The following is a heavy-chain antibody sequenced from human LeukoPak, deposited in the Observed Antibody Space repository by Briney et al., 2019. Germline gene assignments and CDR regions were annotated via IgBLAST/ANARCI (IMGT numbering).Heavy chain of an antibody. Sequence: GGTLRLSCAASGFTFSSYGMSWVRRAPGKGLEWVSGISGSGGSTYYADSVRGRFTISRDNSKNTLYLQMNSLRAEDTAVYYCARDSGYYGSGKYNWFDPWGQGTLVTVSS. CDR1: GFTFSSYG. CDR2: ISGSGGST. J-gene: IGHJ5*02. D-gene: IGHD3-10*01. V-gene: IGHV3-23*01. CDR3: ARDSGYYGSGKYNWFDP.